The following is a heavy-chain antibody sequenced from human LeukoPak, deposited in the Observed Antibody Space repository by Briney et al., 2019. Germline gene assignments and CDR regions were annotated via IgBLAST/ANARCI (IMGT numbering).Heavy chain of an antibody. V-gene: IGHV4-39*01. J-gene: IGHJ4*02. Sequence: SEILSLTCTVSGGSISSSSYYWGWIRQPPGKGLEWIGSIYYSGSTYYNPSLKSRVTISVDTSKNQFSLKLSSVTAADTAVYYCARHVVAAAVIDYWGQGTLVTVSS. D-gene: IGHD6-13*01. CDR2: IYYSGST. CDR3: ARHVVAAAVIDY. CDR1: GGSISSSSYY.